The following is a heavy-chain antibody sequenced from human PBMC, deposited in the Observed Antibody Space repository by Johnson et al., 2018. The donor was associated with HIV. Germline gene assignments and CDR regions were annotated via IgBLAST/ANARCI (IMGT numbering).Heavy chain of an antibody. D-gene: IGHD3-22*01. V-gene: IGHV3-30*04. CDR1: GFSISNYA. CDR2: ISNDGSFQ. CDR3: ARLVSSSFTHAFEI. Sequence: QVQLVESGGGLVKPGGSLRLSCVTSGFSISNYAMHWVRQAPGKGLEWVAVISNDGSFQYYTDSVKGRFTISRDNAKNSLYLQMNNLRAEDTALYYCARLVSSSFTHAFEIWGQGTMVTVSS. J-gene: IGHJ3*02.